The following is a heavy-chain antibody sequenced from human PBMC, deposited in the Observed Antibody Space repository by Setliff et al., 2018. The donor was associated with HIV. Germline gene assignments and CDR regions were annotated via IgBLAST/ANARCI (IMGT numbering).Heavy chain of an antibody. V-gene: IGHV4-39*01. D-gene: IGHD6-13*01. CDR1: GGSISWYY. J-gene: IGHJ2*01. CDR2: VYYSGST. Sequence: SETLSLTCAVSGGSISWYYWGWSRRAPGKGLEWIGSVYYSGSTYYNPSLKSRITISEDTSRNQFSLKLSSVTAADTAVYYCQRGPTPGIWYSGTLRYWSSAVRGRGPLVTVFS. CDR3: QRGPTPGIWYSGTLRYWSSAV.